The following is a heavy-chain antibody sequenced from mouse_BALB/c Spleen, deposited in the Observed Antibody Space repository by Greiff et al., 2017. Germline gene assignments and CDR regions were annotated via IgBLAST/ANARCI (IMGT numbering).Heavy chain of an antibody. CDR3: ARQRYGNYIDY. CDR2: ISSGGSYT. V-gene: IGHV5-9-3*01. CDR1: GFTFSSYA. Sequence: DVKLVESGGGLVKPGGSLKLSCAASGFTFSSYAMSWVRQTPEKRLEWVATISSGGSYTYYPDSVKGRFTISRDNAKNTLYLQMSSLRSEDTAMYYCARQRYGNYIDYWGQGTTLTVSS. J-gene: IGHJ2*01. D-gene: IGHD2-10*02.